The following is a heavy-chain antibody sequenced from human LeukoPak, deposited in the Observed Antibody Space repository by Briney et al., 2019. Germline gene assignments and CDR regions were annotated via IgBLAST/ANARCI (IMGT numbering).Heavy chain of an antibody. CDR3: AKPGGGGYRPDAFDI. CDR2: ISGNGGST. J-gene: IGHJ3*02. Sequence: GGSLRLSCAASGFTFSSYAMSWVRQAPGKGLEWVSAISGNGGSTSYADSVKGRFTISRDNSKNTLYLQMNSLRAEDTALYYCAKPGGGGYRPDAFDIWGQGTMVTVSS. D-gene: IGHD1-26*01. CDR1: GFTFSSYA. V-gene: IGHV3-23*01.